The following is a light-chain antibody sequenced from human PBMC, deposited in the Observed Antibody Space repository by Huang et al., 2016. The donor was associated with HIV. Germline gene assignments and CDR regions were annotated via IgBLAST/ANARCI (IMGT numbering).Light chain of an antibody. Sequence: EIVMTQSPATLSVSPGERATLSCRASQSVSSNLAWYQQKPGQAPRLLIYGASTRASGIPARFSGSGSGTEFTRTISSLQSEDFAVYYCQQNNNWPPLFTFGPGTKVDIK. J-gene: IGKJ3*01. V-gene: IGKV3-15*01. CDR2: GAS. CDR1: QSVSSN. CDR3: QQNNNWPPLFT.